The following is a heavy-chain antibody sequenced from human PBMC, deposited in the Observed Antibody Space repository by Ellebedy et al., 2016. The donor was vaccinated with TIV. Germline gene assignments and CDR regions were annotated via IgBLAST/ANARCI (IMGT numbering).Heavy chain of an antibody. Sequence: AASVKVSCKASGYTFTGYYMHWVRRAPGQGLEWMGWISGYNANTHHAQKFQGRVTMTTDNSTSTAFMELRSLTSDDTAVYYCARIAADGTFDYWGQGTLVTVSS. CDR2: ISGYNANT. J-gene: IGHJ4*01. CDR1: GYTFTGYY. V-gene: IGHV1-18*04. CDR3: ARIAADGTFDY. D-gene: IGHD6-13*01.